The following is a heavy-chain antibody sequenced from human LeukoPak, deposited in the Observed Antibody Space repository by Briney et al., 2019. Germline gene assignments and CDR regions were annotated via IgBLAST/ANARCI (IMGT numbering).Heavy chain of an antibody. Sequence: GSVKVSCKASGYTFTFYYIHWVRQAPGQGLEGMGWIFPNNGNTKYAQKFQGRFTMTRDTSISTAYMELTRLRSDDTAVYYCATGLGVLDPEANSWGQGTLVTVSS. CDR2: IFPNNGNT. V-gene: IGHV1-2*02. D-gene: IGHD3/OR15-3a*01. CDR1: GYTFTFYY. J-gene: IGHJ4*02. CDR3: ATGLGVLDPEANS.